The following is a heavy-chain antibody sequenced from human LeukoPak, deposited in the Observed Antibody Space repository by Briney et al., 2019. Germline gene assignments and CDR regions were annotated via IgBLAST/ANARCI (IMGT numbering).Heavy chain of an antibody. V-gene: IGHV3-11*01. D-gene: IGHD4-23*01. Sequence: GGSLRLSCAASGFTFSDYYMSWIRQAPGKGLEWISDISSSGGTTYYTDSVQGRFTISRDNAKNSLFLQMDSLRDDDTAVYYCARDGADGGNWGAFDIWGQGTTVTVSS. J-gene: IGHJ3*02. CDR1: GFTFSDYY. CDR3: ARDGADGGNWGAFDI. CDR2: ISSSGGTT.